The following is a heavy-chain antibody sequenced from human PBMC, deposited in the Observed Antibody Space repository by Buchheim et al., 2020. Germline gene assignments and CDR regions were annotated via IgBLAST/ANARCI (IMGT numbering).Heavy chain of an antibody. D-gene: IGHD1-7*01. CDR3: AKELAIWNYGDYYYGMDV. V-gene: IGHV3-30*18. Sequence: QVHLVESGGGVVQPGRSLRLSCAASGFTFNLYGMHWVRQAPGKGLEWVALISYDGSNKYYADSVKGRFTISRDNSKNTLYLQMNSLRAEDTAVYYCAKELAIWNYGDYYYGMDVWGQGTT. J-gene: IGHJ6*02. CDR1: GFTFNLYG. CDR2: ISYDGSNK.